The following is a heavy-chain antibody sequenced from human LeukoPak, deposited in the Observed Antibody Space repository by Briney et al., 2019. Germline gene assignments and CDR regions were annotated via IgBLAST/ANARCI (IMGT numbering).Heavy chain of an antibody. V-gene: IGHV3-7*01. CDR3: ARAVDVADY. Sequence: GGSLRLSRAASGFIFTDHWMSWVRQAPGKGLEWVANIKEDESAKFYADSVRGRFTISRDNAKNSLYLQMNNLRVEDTAVYYCARAVDVADYWGRGTLVTVSS. CDR2: IKEDESAK. CDR1: GFIFTDHW. D-gene: IGHD3-16*01. J-gene: IGHJ4*02.